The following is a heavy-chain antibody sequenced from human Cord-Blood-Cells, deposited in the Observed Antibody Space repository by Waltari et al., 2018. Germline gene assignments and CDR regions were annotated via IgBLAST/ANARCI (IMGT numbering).Heavy chain of an antibody. CDR2: ISGSSGST. D-gene: IGHD3-3*01. CDR1: GFTFSSYA. Sequence: EVQLLESGGGLVQPGGSLRPSCAASGFTFSSYAMSWVRQAPGKGIEWVSVISGSSGSTYFADSGKGRFTIYRDNSKNTLYLQMNSLRAENTAVYYCAKFKLVGLYYDLWSGFDYWGQGTLVTVSS. J-gene: IGHJ4*02. V-gene: IGHV3-23*01. CDR3: AKFKLVGLYYDLWSGFDY.